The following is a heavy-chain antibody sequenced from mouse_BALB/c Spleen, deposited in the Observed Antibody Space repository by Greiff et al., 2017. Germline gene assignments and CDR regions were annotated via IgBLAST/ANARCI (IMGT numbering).Heavy chain of an antibody. CDR2: IWRGGST. CDR3: AKVMYCNNAMDY. J-gene: IGHJ4*01. Sequence: QVQLQQSGPSLVQPSQSLSITCTVSGFSLTSYGVHWVRQSPGKGLEWLGVIWRGGSTDYNAAFMSRLSITKDNSKSQVFFKMNSLQADDTAIYYCAKVMYCNNAMDYWGQGTSVTVAS. V-gene: IGHV2-5-1*01. CDR1: GFSLTSYG.